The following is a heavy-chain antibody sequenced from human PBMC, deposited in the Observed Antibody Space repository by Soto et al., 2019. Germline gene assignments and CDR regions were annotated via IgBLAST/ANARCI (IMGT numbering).Heavy chain of an antibody. V-gene: IGHV1-2*04. CDR3: SREAPREGKSFNY. CDR2: INPNSGGT. Sequence: QVQLVQSGAEVKKPGASVKVSCKASGYTFTGYYMHWVRQAPGQGLEWMGWINPNSGGTNYAQKFQGCVTITRDTSISTAHTDLSRLRCDDTAVYYWSREAPREGKSFNYWGQGTQVTGSS. J-gene: IGHJ4*02. CDR1: GYTFTGYY. D-gene: IGHD1-26*01.